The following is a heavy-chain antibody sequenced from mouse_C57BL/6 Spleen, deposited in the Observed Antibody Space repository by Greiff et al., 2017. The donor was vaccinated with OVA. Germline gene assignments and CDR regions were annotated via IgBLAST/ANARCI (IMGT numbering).Heavy chain of an antibody. V-gene: IGHV5-17*01. CDR1: GFTFSDYG. J-gene: IGHJ2*01. CDR2: ISSGSSTI. CDR3: ARSDYGPFDY. Sequence: EVMLVESGGGLVKPGGSLKLSCAASGFTFSDYGMHWVRQAPEKGLEWVAYISSGSSTIYYADTVKGRFTISRDNAKNTLFLQMTSLRSEDTAMYYCARSDYGPFDYWGQGTTLTVSS. D-gene: IGHD1-2*01.